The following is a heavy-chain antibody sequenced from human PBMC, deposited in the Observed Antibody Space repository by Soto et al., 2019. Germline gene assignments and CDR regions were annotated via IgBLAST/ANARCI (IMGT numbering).Heavy chain of an antibody. V-gene: IGHV4-31*03. Sequence: YLTCTVSGGSINSRGYYWTWIRQHPGKGLEWIGNIYYSGSIHFNPSLKSRLTMLVDTSENQFSLKLTSVTAADTAVYYCARQIESTGSFYGWFDSWGQGTLVTVSS. CDR2: IYYSGSI. CDR3: ARQIESTGSFYGWFDS. J-gene: IGHJ5*01. D-gene: IGHD2-8*02. CDR1: GGSINSRGYY.